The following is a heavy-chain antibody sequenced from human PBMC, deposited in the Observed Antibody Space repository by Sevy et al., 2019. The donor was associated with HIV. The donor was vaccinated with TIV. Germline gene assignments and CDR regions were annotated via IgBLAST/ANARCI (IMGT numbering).Heavy chain of an antibody. Sequence: GGSLRLSCAASGFTFDGYAMHWVRQAPGKGLEWVSGISWNSGSIGYADSVKGRFTISRDNAKNSLYLQMNSLRAEDTALYYCAKDKGYCTNGVCYTSYYYYGMDVWGQGTTVTVSS. J-gene: IGHJ6*02. D-gene: IGHD2-8*01. CDR2: ISWNSGSI. V-gene: IGHV3-9*01. CDR3: AKDKGYCTNGVCYTSYYYYGMDV. CDR1: GFTFDGYA.